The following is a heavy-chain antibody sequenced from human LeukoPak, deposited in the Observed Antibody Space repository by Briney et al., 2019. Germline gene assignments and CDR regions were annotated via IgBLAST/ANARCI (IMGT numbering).Heavy chain of an antibody. Sequence: GASVNVSCKASGYIFSDYYIHWVRQAPGRGPEWMGWINPHSGGTNYAQKFRGRVTMTRDTSISTTYMELNRLTSDDTAVYYCARVVNRMTSFFLLFWGQGPLVTVSS. CDR1: GYIFSDYY. CDR2: INPHSGGT. V-gene: IGHV1-2*02. D-gene: IGHD3-3*01. J-gene: IGHJ4*02. CDR3: ARVVNRMTSFFLLF.